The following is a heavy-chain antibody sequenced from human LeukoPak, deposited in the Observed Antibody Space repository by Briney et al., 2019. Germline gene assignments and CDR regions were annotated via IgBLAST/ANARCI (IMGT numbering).Heavy chain of an antibody. V-gene: IGHV4-39*01. CDR1: GGSISSTSYY. CDR3: ARRGQAAGSKGAFDY. CDR2: IDYSGTT. J-gene: IGHJ4*02. Sequence: PSETLSLTCTVSGGSISSTSYYWAWIRQPPGRGLEWIGCIDYSGTTYYNPSLKSRVTISVDTSKNQFSLKLSSVTAADTAKYFCARRGQAAGSKGAFDYWGQGTLVTVSS. D-gene: IGHD6-13*01.